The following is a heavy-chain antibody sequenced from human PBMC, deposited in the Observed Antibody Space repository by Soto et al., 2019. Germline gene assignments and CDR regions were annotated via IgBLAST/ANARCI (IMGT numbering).Heavy chain of an antibody. Sequence: PGGSLRLSCAASGFTFSSYGMHWVRQAPGKGLEWVAVIWYDGSNKYYADSVKGRFTISRDNSKNTLYLQMNSLRAEDTAVYYCARDLSPSQWLLFDYWGQGTLVTVSS. J-gene: IGHJ4*02. CDR3: ARDLSPSQWLLFDY. D-gene: IGHD6-19*01. CDR1: GFTFSSYG. V-gene: IGHV3-33*01. CDR2: IWYDGSNK.